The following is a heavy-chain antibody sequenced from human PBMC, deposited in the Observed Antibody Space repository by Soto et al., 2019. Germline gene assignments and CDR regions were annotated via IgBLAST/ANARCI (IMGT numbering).Heavy chain of an antibody. Sequence: QLLESGGGLVQPGGSLRLSCAASGFTFSSYSMNWVRQAPGKGLQWVATVGGGGDNIFYADSVKGRFTISRDDSQNMLFLQMNSLRPEDTAVYFCAKRDYGSGRSPALINYWGQGPVVTVPS. J-gene: IGHJ4*02. D-gene: IGHD3-10*01. CDR2: VGGGGDNI. CDR3: AKRDYGSGRSPALINY. V-gene: IGHV3-23*01. CDR1: GFTFSSYS.